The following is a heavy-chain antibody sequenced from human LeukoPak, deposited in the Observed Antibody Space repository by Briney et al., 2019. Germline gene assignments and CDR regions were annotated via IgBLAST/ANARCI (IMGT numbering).Heavy chain of an antibody. CDR3: ARVDCSSTSCYSFDY. J-gene: IGHJ4*02. Sequence: SVKVSCKASGGTFSSYTISWVRQAPGQGLEWMGRIIPILGTANYAQKFQGRVTITADKSTSTAYMELSSLRSEDTAVYYCARVDCSSTSCYSFDYWGQGTLVTVSS. CDR2: IIPILGTA. V-gene: IGHV1-69*08. CDR1: GGTFSSYT. D-gene: IGHD2-2*01.